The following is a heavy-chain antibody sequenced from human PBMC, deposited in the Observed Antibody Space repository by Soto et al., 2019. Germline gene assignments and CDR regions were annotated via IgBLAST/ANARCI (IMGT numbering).Heavy chain of an antibody. CDR2: IYYSGST. J-gene: IGHJ6*02. D-gene: IGHD3-9*01. CDR1: GGSISSYY. Sequence: SETLSLTCTVSGGSISSYYWSWIRQPPGKGLEWIGYIYYSGSTNYNPSLKSRVTISVDTSKNQFSLKLSSVTAADTAVYYCARDVGYYDILTGYNYYGMDVWGQGTTVTVSS. V-gene: IGHV4-59*01. CDR3: ARDVGYYDILTGYNYYGMDV.